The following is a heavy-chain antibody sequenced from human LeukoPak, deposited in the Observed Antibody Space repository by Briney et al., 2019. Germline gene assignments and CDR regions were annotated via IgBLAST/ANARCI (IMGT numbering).Heavy chain of an antibody. J-gene: IGHJ4*02. CDR3: AREVQTMGLGTNFDY. CDR2: IYYSGST. D-gene: IGHD4/OR15-4a*01. Sequence: SETLSLTCTVSGGSISSSSYYWGWIRQPPGKGLEWIVSIYYSGSTYYNPSLKSRVTISVDTSKNQFSLKLSSATAADTAVYYCAREVQTMGLGTNFDYWGQGTLVTVSS. CDR1: GGSISSSSYY. V-gene: IGHV4-39*07.